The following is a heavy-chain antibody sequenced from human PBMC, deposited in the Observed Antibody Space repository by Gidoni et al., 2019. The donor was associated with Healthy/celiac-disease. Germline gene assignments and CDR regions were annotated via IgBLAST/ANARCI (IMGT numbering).Heavy chain of an antibody. Sequence: QVQLVQSGAEVKKPGASVSVSCKASGYTFTSYGISWVRQAPGQGLEWMGWISAYNGTTNYAQKLQGRVTMTTDTSTSTAYMELRSLRSDDTAVYYCARVPPTVTTPGGWFDPWGQGTLVTVSS. V-gene: IGHV1-18*01. CDR3: ARVPPTVTTPGGWFDP. CDR2: ISAYNGTT. J-gene: IGHJ5*02. CDR1: GYTFTSYG. D-gene: IGHD4-17*01.